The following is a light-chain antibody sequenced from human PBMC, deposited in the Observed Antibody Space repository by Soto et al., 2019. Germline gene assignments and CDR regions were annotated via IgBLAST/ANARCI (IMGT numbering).Light chain of an antibody. V-gene: IGLV1-44*01. J-gene: IGLJ1*01. CDR1: SSNIGSKT. CDR3: SAWDASLNGYV. Sequence: QAVVTQPPSASGTPGQRLTISCSGSSSNIGSKTVNWYQQLPGTAPKLLIYSNYQRPSGVPGRFSGSKSGTSASLAISGLQSEDEADYYCSAWDASLNGYVFGTGTKLTVL. CDR2: SNY.